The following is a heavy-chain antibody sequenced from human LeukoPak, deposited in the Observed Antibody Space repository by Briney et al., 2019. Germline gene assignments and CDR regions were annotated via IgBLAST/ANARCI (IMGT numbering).Heavy chain of an antibody. Sequence: GESLKISCKGSGYSFTSYWIGWVRQMPGKGLEWMGIIYPGDSDTRYCPSFQGQVTISVDKSINTAYLQWSTLKASDTAMYYCARHHSTSSDDYWGQGTLVTVSS. CDR1: GYSFTSYW. CDR2: IYPGDSDT. D-gene: IGHD6-6*01. J-gene: IGHJ4*02. V-gene: IGHV5-51*01. CDR3: ARHHSTSSDDY.